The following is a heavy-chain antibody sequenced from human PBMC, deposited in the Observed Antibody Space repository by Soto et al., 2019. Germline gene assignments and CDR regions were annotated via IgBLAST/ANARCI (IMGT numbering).Heavy chain of an antibody. CDR1: VGSISSGGYS. J-gene: IGHJ5*02. D-gene: IGHD3-10*01. CDR2: IYHSGST. Sequence: SETLSLTCAVSVGSISSGGYSWSWIRQPPGKGLEWIGYIYHSGSTYYNPSLKSRVTISVDRSKNQFSLKLSSVTAADTAVYYCASGPMVRGVIGDWFDPWGQGTLVTVSS. V-gene: IGHV4-30-2*01. CDR3: ASGPMVRGVIGDWFDP.